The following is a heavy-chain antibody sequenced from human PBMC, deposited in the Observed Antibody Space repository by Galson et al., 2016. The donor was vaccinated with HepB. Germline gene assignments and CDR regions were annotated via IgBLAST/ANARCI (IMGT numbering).Heavy chain of an antibody. CDR2: ITGSSDFI. D-gene: IGHD6-19*01. V-gene: IGHV3-48*02. CDR1: GFTFSSSE. J-gene: IGHJ5*02. Sequence: SLRLSCAASGFTFSSSEMNWLRQAPGKGLEWVSYITGSSDFIKYADSVKGRFTVSRANAKNSVYLHMNSLRDEDTAVYFCARGDIPVAGTVGNWFDPWGQGTLVTVSS. CDR3: ARGDIPVAGTVGNWFDP.